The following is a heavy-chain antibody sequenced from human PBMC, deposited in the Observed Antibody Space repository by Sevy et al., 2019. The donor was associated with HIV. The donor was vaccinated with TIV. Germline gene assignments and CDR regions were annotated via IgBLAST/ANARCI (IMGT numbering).Heavy chain of an antibody. D-gene: IGHD2-15*01. CDR1: GFTFSSYG. J-gene: IGHJ6*02. CDR3: AKEDREGCSGGSCYSGILSDYYYYGMDV. CDR2: ISYDGSNK. Sequence: GGSLRLSCAASGFTFSSYGMHWVRQAPGKGLEWVAVISYDGSNKYNADSVKGRFTISRDNSKNTLYLQMNSLRAEDTAVYYCAKEDREGCSGGSCYSGILSDYYYYGMDVWGQGTTVTVSS. V-gene: IGHV3-30*18.